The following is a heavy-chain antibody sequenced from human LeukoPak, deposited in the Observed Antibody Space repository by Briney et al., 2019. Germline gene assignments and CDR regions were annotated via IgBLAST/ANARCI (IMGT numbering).Heavy chain of an antibody. Sequence: GGSLRLSCVASGFIFSNYGMHWVRQAPGKGLEGVGVVWYDGSNTYYADSVKGRFTISRDNSKNTVYLQMNSLRDEDTAVFYCARRRGGTTGRYYYGMDVWGQGTTVTVSS. D-gene: IGHD1-1*01. V-gene: IGHV3-33*01. CDR3: ARRRGGTTGRYYYGMDV. CDR2: VWYDGSNT. J-gene: IGHJ6*02. CDR1: GFIFSNYG.